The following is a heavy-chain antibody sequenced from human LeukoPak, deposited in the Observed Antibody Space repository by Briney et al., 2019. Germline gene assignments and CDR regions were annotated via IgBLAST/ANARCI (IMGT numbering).Heavy chain of an antibody. J-gene: IGHJ3*02. CDR1: GFAFSSCA. D-gene: IGHD2/OR15-2a*01. Sequence: QAGGSLRLSCAASGFAFSSCAMSWVRQTPGKGLKWVSTISGSGGSTYYADFVKGRFTISRDNSKNTLFLQMNNLRAEDTAVYYCAKSRGNWPEDAFDIWGQGTMVTVSS. V-gene: IGHV3-23*01. CDR3: AKSRGNWPEDAFDI. CDR2: ISGSGGST.